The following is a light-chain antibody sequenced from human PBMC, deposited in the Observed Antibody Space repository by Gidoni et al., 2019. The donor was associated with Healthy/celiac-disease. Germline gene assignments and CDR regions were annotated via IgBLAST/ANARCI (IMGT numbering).Light chain of an antibody. Sequence: DIQMTQSPSTLSESVGDRVTITCRASQSISSWLAWYEQKPGKAPKLLFYKASSLESGVPSRFSGSGSGTEFTLTISSLQPDDFATYYCQQYNSYPWTFGQGTKVEIK. J-gene: IGKJ1*01. CDR2: KAS. CDR3: QQYNSYPWT. V-gene: IGKV1-5*03. CDR1: QSISSW.